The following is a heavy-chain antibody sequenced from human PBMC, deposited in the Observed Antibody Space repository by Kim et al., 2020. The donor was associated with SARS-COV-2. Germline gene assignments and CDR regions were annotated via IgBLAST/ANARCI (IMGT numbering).Heavy chain of an antibody. CDR3: ARLAAAGTGSDYFDY. V-gene: IGHV1-69*13. D-gene: IGHD6-13*01. CDR1: GGTFSSCA. J-gene: IGHJ4*02. CDR2: IIPIFGTA. Sequence: SVKVSCKASGGTFSSCAISWVRQAPGQGLEWMGGIIPIFGTANYAQKFQGRVTITADESTSTAYMELSSLRSEDTAVYYCARLAAAGTGSDYFDYWGQGTLVTVSS.